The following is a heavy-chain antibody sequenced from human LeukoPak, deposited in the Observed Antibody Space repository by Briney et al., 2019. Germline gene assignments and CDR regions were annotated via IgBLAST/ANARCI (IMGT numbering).Heavy chain of an antibody. Sequence: PGGSLRLSCTVSGFTVSINSMSWVRQAPGKGLEWVSFIYSGGNTHYSDSVKGRFTISRDNSKNTLYLQMNSLRSDDTAVYYCARDMAATYGSGSYYDVGWFDPWGQGTLVTVSS. J-gene: IGHJ5*02. V-gene: IGHV3-53*05. CDR1: GFTVSINS. D-gene: IGHD3-10*01. CDR3: ARDMAATYGSGSYYDVGWFDP. CDR2: IYSGGNT.